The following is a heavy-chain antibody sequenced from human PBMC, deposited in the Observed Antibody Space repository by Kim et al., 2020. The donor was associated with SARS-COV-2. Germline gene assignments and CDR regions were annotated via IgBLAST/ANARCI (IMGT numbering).Heavy chain of an antibody. CDR3: AKDFRTDITMVRGEHIDY. D-gene: IGHD3-10*01. Sequence: LSLPCAASGFTFSSYAMSWVRQAPGKGLEWVSAISGSGGSTYYADSVKGRFTNPRDNSKNTLYLQMNSMRAEDTAVCYCAKDFRTDITMVRGEHIDYRGQGTLVTVSS. CDR2: ISGSGGST. V-gene: IGHV3-23*01. J-gene: IGHJ4*02. CDR1: GFTFSSYA.